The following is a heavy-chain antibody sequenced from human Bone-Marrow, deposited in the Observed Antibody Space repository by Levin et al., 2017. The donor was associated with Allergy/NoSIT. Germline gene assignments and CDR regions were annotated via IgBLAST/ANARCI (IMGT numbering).Heavy chain of an antibody. D-gene: IGHD2/OR15-2a*01. CDR1: GFTFSDYS. Sequence: GESLKISFLVSGFTFSDYSIYWVRQAPGKGLEWISSISSDSSDLYYADSVKGRFTISRDNAKNSLNLQVSSLRAEDTAVYHCVRGIIGDVRVAHKEAFDVWGQGTMVTVSS. CDR2: ISSDSSDL. CDR3: VRGIIGDVRVAHKEAFDV. J-gene: IGHJ3*01. V-gene: IGHV3-21*01.